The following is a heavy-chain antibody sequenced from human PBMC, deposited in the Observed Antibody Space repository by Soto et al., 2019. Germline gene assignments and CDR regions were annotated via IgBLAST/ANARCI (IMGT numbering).Heavy chain of an antibody. CDR1: GFSLSTRGVG. CDR2: IYWDDDK. J-gene: IGHJ3*02. D-gene: IGHD3-22*01. V-gene: IGHV2-5*02. Sequence: QITLKESGPTLVKPTQTLTLTCTFSGFSLSTRGVGLGWILQPSGKPLPWLALIYWDDDKRYSPSLKSRLTITKDASKNQVVHTMTNMDPVDTATYYCARLYDYDSSGYYPFDIWGPGTMVTVSS. CDR3: ARLYDYDSSGYYPFDI.